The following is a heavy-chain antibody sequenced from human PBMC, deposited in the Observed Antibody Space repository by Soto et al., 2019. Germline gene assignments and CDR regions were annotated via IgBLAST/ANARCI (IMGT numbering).Heavy chain of an antibody. CDR3: AREGERYSNGPCNYY. J-gene: IGHJ4*02. Sequence: GGSLRLSCAASGFTFSGYEMNWDRKAPGKGLQRVSYISSSGSTISYADSVKVRFTISRDNAKNSLYLQVKSTRAEYTAVYYCAREGERYSNGPCNYYWGQGTLFTVAS. CDR1: GFTFSGYE. D-gene: IGHD5-18*01. CDR2: ISSSGSTI. V-gene: IGHV3-48*03.